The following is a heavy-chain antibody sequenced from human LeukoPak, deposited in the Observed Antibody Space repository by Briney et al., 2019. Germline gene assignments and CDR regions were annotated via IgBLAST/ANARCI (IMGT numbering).Heavy chain of an antibody. Sequence: PGGSLRLSCAASAFTVSSNYMSWVRQAPGKGLEWISYISSASNMIYYAESVKGRFIISRDNAKNSLYLQMNSLRAEDTAVYYCATASGSWYRYYFDSWGQGMLVTVSS. CDR3: ATASGSWYRYYFDS. CDR2: ISSASNMI. J-gene: IGHJ4*02. CDR1: AFTVSSNY. V-gene: IGHV3-48*04. D-gene: IGHD6-13*01.